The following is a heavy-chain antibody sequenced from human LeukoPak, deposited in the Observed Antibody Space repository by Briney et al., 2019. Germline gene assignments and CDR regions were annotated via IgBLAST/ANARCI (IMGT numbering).Heavy chain of an antibody. Sequence: GGSLRLSCAASGFTFSSYGMHWVRQAPGKGLEWVAFIRYDGSNEYYADSVKGRFTISRDNSKNTLYLQMNSLRAEDTAVYYCAKVVYSYGQNHFDYWGQGTLVTVSS. CDR1: GFTFSSYG. CDR3: AKVVYSYGQNHFDY. J-gene: IGHJ4*02. V-gene: IGHV3-30*02. CDR2: IRYDGSNE. D-gene: IGHD5-18*01.